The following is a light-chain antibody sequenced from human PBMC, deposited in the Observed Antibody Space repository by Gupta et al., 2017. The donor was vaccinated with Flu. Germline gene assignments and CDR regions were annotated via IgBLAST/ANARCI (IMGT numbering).Light chain of an antibody. CDR3: QQSYTTPKT. CDR2: AAS. CDR1: QSVNTN. V-gene: IGKV1-39*01. J-gene: IGKJ3*01. Sequence: VGGRVTITCRASQSVNTNLCWYQQKPGKAPQLVIYAASTLQSGVPSRFSGSGSGTDFTLTISSLQPEDFATYYCQQSYTTPKTFGPGTKGD.